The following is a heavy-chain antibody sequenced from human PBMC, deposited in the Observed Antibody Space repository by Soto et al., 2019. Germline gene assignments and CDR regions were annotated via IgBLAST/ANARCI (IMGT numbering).Heavy chain of an antibody. V-gene: IGHV3-7*01. D-gene: IGHD3-16*01. Sequence: EVRLVESGGGLVQPGGSLRLSCAASSFTFSSYWMAWVRQAPGKGLEWLANIKPDGGEKYYVDSVRGRFTISRDNAKNSLFLQMNSLGTEDTAVYHCARYAGRGGDFDSWGQGTLVTVSS. J-gene: IGHJ4*02. CDR2: IKPDGGEK. CDR3: ARYAGRGGDFDS. CDR1: SFTFSSYW.